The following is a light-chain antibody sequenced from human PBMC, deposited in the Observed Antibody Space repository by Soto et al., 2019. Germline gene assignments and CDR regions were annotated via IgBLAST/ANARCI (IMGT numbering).Light chain of an antibody. J-gene: IGKJ5*01. CDR1: QGISSY. Sequence: IPLTQSPSSLSASVGDRVTISWRASQGISSYLAWYQQKPGKATKLLIYAASTLQSGVPSRFSGSGSGTDFTLTISSLQPEDFATYYCQQLNSYPITFGQGTRLEIK. V-gene: IGKV1-9*01. CDR2: AAS. CDR3: QQLNSYPIT.